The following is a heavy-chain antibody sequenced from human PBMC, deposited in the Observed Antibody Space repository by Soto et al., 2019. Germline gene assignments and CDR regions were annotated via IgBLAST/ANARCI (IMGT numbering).Heavy chain of an antibody. J-gene: IGHJ4*02. CDR1: DDSITGGGYY. Sequence: QVQLQESGPGLVKASQTLSLTCSVSDDSITGGGYYWSWIRQHPAKGLEWIGSIYYRGSTYYNPSLRSRGTISLDPSQARHSLRLTSLTAADTATYYCARGGSGTYHVWGQGTLVTVSS. V-gene: IGHV4-31*02. CDR2: IYYRGST. CDR3: ARGGSGTYHV. D-gene: IGHD3-10*01.